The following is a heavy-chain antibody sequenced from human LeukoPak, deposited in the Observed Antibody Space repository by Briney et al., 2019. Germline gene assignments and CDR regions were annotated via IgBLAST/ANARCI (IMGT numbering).Heavy chain of an antibody. Sequence: PGRSLRLSCAASGSTFSSYAMHWVRQAPGKGLEWVAVISYDGSNKYYADSVKGRFTISRDNSKNTLYLQMNSLRAEDTAVYYCARDGDSSSWPHYYYYYMDVWGKGTTVTVSS. CDR3: ARDGDSSSWPHYYYYYMDV. J-gene: IGHJ6*03. D-gene: IGHD6-13*01. CDR2: ISYDGSNK. V-gene: IGHV3-30*04. CDR1: GSTFSSYA.